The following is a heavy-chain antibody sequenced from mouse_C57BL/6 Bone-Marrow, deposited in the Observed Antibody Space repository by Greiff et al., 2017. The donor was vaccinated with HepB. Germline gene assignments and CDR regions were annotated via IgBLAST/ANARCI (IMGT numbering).Heavy chain of an antibody. Sequence: DVKLVESGGGLVKPGGSLKLSCAASGFTFSDYGMHWVRQAPEKGLEWVAYISSGSSTIYYADTVKGRFTISRDNAKNTLFLQMTSLRSEDTAMYYCALYYDYDFGWAMDYWGQGTSVTVSS. CDR2: ISSGSSTI. J-gene: IGHJ4*01. V-gene: IGHV5-17*01. D-gene: IGHD2-4*01. CDR1: GFTFSDYG. CDR3: ALYYDYDFGWAMDY.